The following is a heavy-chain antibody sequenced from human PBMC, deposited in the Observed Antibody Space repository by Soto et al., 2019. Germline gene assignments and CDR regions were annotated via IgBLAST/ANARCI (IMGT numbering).Heavy chain of an antibody. CDR3: ARTSITIFGVVIIYYYYYGMDV. J-gene: IGHJ6*02. Sequence: ASVKVSCKASGGTFSSYAISWVRQAPGQGLEWMGGIIPIFGTANYAQKFQGRVTITADKSTSTAYMELSSLRSEDTAVYYCARTSITIFGVVIIYYYYYGMDVWGQGTTVTVSS. CDR1: GGTFSSYA. V-gene: IGHV1-69*06. CDR2: IIPIFGTA. D-gene: IGHD3-3*01.